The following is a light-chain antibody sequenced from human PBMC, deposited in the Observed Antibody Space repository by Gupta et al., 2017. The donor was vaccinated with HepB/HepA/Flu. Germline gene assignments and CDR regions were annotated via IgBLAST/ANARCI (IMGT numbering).Light chain of an antibody. CDR2: GAS. V-gene: IGKV3D-15*01. Sequence: TQSPVTLSLSPGERATLSCRASHSIGSGLAWYQQKPGQAPRLLIYGASTRATDIPARFSGSGFGTEFVLTISGLQAEDSASYYCQKDGGGYPTFGQGTRVEIK. CDR3: QKDGGGYPT. CDR1: HSIGSG. J-gene: IGKJ1*01.